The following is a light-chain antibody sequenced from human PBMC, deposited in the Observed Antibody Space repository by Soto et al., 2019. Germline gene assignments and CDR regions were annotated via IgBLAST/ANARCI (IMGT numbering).Light chain of an antibody. CDR3: CSYAGSFNYV. CDR2: DVT. Sequence: QSALTQPRSVSGSPGQSVTISCTGTSXDVGGYYFVSWYQQHPGKAPKLMIYDVTKRPSGVPDRFSGSKSGNTASLTISGLQAEDEAEYYCCSYAGSFNYVFGTGTKGTVL. CDR1: SXDVGGYYF. J-gene: IGLJ1*01. V-gene: IGLV2-11*01.